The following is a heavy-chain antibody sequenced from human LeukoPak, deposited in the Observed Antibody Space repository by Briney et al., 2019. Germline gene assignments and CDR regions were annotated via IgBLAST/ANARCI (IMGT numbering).Heavy chain of an antibody. CDR2: ISSSGSTI. Sequence: GGSLRLSCAASGFTFSDYYMSWIRQAPGKGLEWVSYISSSGSTIYYADSVKGRFTISRDNVKNSLYLQMNSLRAEDTAVYYCARDPDYYDSSGFVDYWGQGTLVTVSS. CDR1: GFTFSDYY. V-gene: IGHV3-11*01. CDR3: ARDPDYYDSSGFVDY. J-gene: IGHJ4*02. D-gene: IGHD3-22*01.